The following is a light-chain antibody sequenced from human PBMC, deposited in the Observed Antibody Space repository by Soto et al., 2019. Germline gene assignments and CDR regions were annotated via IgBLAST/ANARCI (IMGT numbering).Light chain of an antibody. V-gene: IGKV1-5*01. CDR2: DVS. CDR1: QSISGW. J-gene: IGKJ1*01. CDR3: QQYNPYWT. Sequence: DIEITQSPSTLSASVGDRVTITCRASQSISGWLAWYQQKPGKAPKLLIYDVSSLESGVPSRFSGSGSETEFTLTIRSLFPDDFATYYCQQYNPYWTFGQGTKVDIK.